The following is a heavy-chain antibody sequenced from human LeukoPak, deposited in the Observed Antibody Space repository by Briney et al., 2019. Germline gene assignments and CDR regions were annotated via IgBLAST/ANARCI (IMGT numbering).Heavy chain of an antibody. CDR2: MNPKSGNT. V-gene: IGHV1-8*01. CDR3: ARGREYCSSTSCYDLDY. CDR1: GYTFSSHD. Sequence: GASVKVSCKASGYTFSSHDINWVRPATGQGLEWMGWMNPKSGNTGYAQKFQGRVTITRNTSIRTAYMELSSLRSEDTAVYYCARGREYCSSTSCYDLDYWGQGTLVTVSS. J-gene: IGHJ4*02. D-gene: IGHD2-2*01.